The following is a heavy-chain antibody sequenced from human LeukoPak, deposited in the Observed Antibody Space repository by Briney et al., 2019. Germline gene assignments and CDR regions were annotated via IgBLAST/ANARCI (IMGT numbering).Heavy chain of an antibody. CDR2: IYYSGST. CDR1: GGSISPYY. D-gene: IGHD4-17*01. CDR3: ARLTVNVGGYAFDV. Sequence: KPSETLSLTCSVSGGSISPYYWNWIRQPPGKELEWIGYIYYSGSTDYNPSLKSRVTISINTSKNQFSLKLNSVTAADTAVYYCARLTVNVGGYAFDVWGQGTMVTVSS. V-gene: IGHV4-59*08. J-gene: IGHJ3*01.